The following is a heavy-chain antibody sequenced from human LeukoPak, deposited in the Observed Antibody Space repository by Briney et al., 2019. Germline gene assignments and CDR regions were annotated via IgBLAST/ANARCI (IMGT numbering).Heavy chain of an antibody. D-gene: IGHD3-22*01. V-gene: IGHV4-39*01. J-gene: IGHJ3*01. CDR1: GCTVSSNS. CDR3: ARHDSSGLYNAFDF. CDR2: IYYSGST. Sequence: GSLRLSCTVSGCTVSSNSMSWVRQAPGKGLEWIGSIYYSGSTYYNPSLKSRVTISGDTSKNQFSLKLSSVTAADTAVYYCARHDSSGLYNAFDFWGQGTMVTVSS.